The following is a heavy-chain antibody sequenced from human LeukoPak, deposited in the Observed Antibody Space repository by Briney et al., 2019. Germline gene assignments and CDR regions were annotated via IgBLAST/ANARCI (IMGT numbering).Heavy chain of an antibody. V-gene: IGHV3-15*01. D-gene: IGHD3-3*01. CDR3: TTDGVDFWSGYYIGNY. J-gene: IGHJ4*02. CDR2: IKSNVDGGAR. CDR1: GFTFSDIW. Sequence: GGSLRLSCAASGFTFSDIWMSWVRQAPGKGLEWVGRIKSNVDGGARDYAAPVKGRFTISRDDSKSTLYLQMSRLKTEDTGVYYCTTDGVDFWSGYYIGNYWGQGTLVAVSS.